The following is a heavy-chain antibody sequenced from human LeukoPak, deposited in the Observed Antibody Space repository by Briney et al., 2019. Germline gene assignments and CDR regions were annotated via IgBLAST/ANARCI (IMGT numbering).Heavy chain of an antibody. Sequence: GGSLRLSCAASGFTFSSYTMSWVRQAPGKGLEWVSAISGSGGNTYYADSVKGRFTISRDNSKNTLYLQMNSLRAEDTAVYYCAVPQWELRHGGQGTLVTVSP. V-gene: IGHV3-23*01. CDR1: GFTFSSYT. D-gene: IGHD1-26*01. J-gene: IGHJ4*02. CDR2: ISGSGGNT. CDR3: AVPQWELRH.